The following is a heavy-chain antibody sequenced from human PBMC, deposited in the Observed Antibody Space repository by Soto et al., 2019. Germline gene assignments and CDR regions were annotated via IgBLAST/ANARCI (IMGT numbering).Heavy chain of an antibody. Sequence: QVQLVQSGAEVEKPGSSVKVSCKASGGTFSSYTISWVRQAPGQGLEWMGRIIPILGIANYAQKFQGRVTITADKSTSTAYMELSSLRSEDTAVYYCARDGDYGDYAGYWGQGTLVTVSS. CDR3: ARDGDYGDYAGY. CDR1: GGTFSSYT. J-gene: IGHJ4*02. V-gene: IGHV1-69*08. CDR2: IIPILGIA. D-gene: IGHD4-17*01.